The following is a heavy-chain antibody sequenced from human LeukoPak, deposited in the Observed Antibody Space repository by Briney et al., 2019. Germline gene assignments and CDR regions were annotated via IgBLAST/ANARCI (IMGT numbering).Heavy chain of an antibody. CDR1: GFTFSTYA. CDR2: IYRGDST. Sequence: GGSLRLSCAASGFTFSTYAVNWVRQAPGKGLEWVSVIYRGDSTYYTDSVKGRFTISRDDFKNTLYLQMNSLRAEDTAVYYCARVPVAVPSIIDWGQGTLVTVSS. D-gene: IGHD6-19*01. J-gene: IGHJ4*02. CDR3: ARVPVAVPSIID. V-gene: IGHV3-66*01.